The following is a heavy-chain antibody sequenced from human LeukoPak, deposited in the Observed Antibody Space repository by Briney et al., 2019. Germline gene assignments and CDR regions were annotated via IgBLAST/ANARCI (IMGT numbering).Heavy chain of an antibody. CDR1: GFTFSNAW. CDR2: IKSKTDGGTT. J-gene: IGHJ6*02. Sequence: GGSLRLSCAASGFTFSNAWMNWVRQAPGEGLEWVGRIKSKTDGGTTDYAAPVKGRFTISRDDSKNTLYLQMNGLKTEDTAVYYCTTAIYYYAMDVWGQGTTVTVSS. V-gene: IGHV3-15*07. CDR3: TTAIYYYAMDV.